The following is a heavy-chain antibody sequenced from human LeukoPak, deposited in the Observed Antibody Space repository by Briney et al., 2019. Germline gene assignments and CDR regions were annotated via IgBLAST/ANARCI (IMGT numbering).Heavy chain of an antibody. CDR1: GVSISSFY. V-gene: IGHV4-59*01. D-gene: IGHD3-10*01. CDR2: IYYSGST. Sequence: PSETLSLTCTVSGVSISSFYWSWIRQPPGKGLEWIGYIYYSGSTNYNPSLKSRVTISVDTSKNQFSLKLSSVTAADTAVYYCARIPRNYYGSGKAVDYWGQGTLVTVSS. J-gene: IGHJ4*02. CDR3: ARIPRNYYGSGKAVDY.